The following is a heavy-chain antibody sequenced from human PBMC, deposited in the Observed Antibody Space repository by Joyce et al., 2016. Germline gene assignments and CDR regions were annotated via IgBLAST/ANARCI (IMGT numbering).Heavy chain of an antibody. D-gene: IGHD3-16*01. CDR1: GGSFSTFE. Sequence: QVQLVQSGAEVKRPGSSVKVSCKTSGGSFSTFEINWVRQAPGQGLEWMGGIVPMFRKTNYEKKFQGRVTISADELTDTVYMEMSSLTSDDTAIYYCARGSAYFEYWGKGTHVIVSS. V-gene: IGHV1-69*12. CDR3: ARGSAYFEY. J-gene: IGHJ4*02. CDR2: IVPMFRKT.